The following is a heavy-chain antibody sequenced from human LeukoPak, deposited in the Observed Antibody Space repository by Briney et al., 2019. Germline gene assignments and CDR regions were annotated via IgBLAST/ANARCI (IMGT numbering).Heavy chain of an antibody. CDR3: ARTPYSSGYLYYIDY. CDR1: GYTFTYYY. J-gene: IGHJ4*02. V-gene: IGHV1-46*01. D-gene: IGHD3-22*01. CDR2: INPSAGST. Sequence: ASVKVSCKASGYTFTYYYLHWVRQAPGQGLEWMGIINPSAGSTSYAQKFQARVTMTRDTSTSTVYMELSSLRSEDTAVYYCARTPYSSGYLYYIDYWGQGTLVTVSS.